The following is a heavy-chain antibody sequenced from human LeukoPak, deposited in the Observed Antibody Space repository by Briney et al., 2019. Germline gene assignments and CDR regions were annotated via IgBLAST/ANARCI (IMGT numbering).Heavy chain of an antibody. J-gene: IGHJ4*02. CDR3: ARVGTYYQSLDS. CDR2: IYRSGGT. Sequence: SETLSLTCTVSGGSINDASWNWIRQPPGQGLEWIGYIYRSGGTNYNPSLKSRVTISLDTSKNQFSLKLSSVTAADTVVYYCARVGTYYQSLDSWGQGTLVTVSS. CDR1: GGSINDAS. V-gene: IGHV4-59*01. D-gene: IGHD3-10*01.